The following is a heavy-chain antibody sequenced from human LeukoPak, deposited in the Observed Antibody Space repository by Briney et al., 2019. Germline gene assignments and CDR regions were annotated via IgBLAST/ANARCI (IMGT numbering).Heavy chain of an antibody. J-gene: IGHJ4*02. CDR2: IYYSGST. CDR3: ARVRLPEFDY. Sequence: PSETLSLTCTVSGGSIGSGGYYWSWIRQHPGKGLEWIGYIYYSGSTYYNPSLKSRVTISVDTSKNQFSLKLSSVTAADTAVYYCARVRLPEFDYWGQGTLVTVSS. V-gene: IGHV4-31*03. CDR1: GGSIGSGGYY.